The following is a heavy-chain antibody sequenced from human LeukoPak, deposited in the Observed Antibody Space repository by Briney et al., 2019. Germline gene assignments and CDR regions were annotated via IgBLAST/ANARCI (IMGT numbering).Heavy chain of an antibody. V-gene: IGHV4-59*08. CDR2: ISYSGST. CDR1: GGSISNYY. D-gene: IGHD3-22*01. CDR3: ARHGDYNDRRTPDFDY. Sequence: SETLSLTCTVSGGSISNYYWSWIRHPPGKGLEWIAYISYSGSTNYSPSLKSRVAISVDTSKNQFSLKLSSVTAADTAVYYCARHGDYNDRRTPDFDYWGQGTLVTVSS. J-gene: IGHJ4*02.